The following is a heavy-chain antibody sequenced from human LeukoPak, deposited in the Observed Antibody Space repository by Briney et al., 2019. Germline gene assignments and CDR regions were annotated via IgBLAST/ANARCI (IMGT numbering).Heavy chain of an antibody. CDR2: ISGSGGST. J-gene: IGHJ4*02. CDR1: GFTFSNYA. Sequence: GGSLRLSCAASGFTFSNYAMSWVRQVPGKGLEWASAISGSGGSTYYADSVKGRFTISRDNSKNTLYLQMNSLRAEDTAVYYCAKAARRTPGFDYWGQGTLVTVSS. CDR3: AKAARRTPGFDY. D-gene: IGHD1-14*01. V-gene: IGHV3-23*01.